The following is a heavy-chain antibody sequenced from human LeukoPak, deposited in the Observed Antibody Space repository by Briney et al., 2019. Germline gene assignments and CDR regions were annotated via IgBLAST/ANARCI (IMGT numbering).Heavy chain of an antibody. Sequence: GTSLRLSCEASGFTFSHFGMHWVRQAPGKGLEWVAVIWSDATNEYYADSVKGRFTISRDNFKRTVSLEMNSRRAEDTAVYYGAKDAQTGFDYTTCLEHWGQGCLVIVSS. CDR3: AKDAQTGFDYTTCLEH. J-gene: IGHJ4*02. CDR1: GFTFSHFG. D-gene: IGHD4-11*01. V-gene: IGHV3-33*06. CDR2: IWSDATNE.